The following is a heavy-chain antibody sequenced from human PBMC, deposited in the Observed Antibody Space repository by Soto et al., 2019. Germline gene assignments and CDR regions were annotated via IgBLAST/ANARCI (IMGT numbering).Heavy chain of an antibody. J-gene: IGHJ4*02. CDR3: ARIYCSSTSCYTVDY. CDR2: IYPGDSDT. D-gene: IGHD2-2*02. V-gene: IGHV5-51*01. Sequence: PGESLKISCKGSGYSFTSYWIGWVRQMPGKGLEWMGIIYPGDSDTRYSPSFQGQVTISADKSISTAYLQWSSLKVSDTAMYYCARIYCSSTSCYTVDYWGQGTLVTVSS. CDR1: GYSFTSYW.